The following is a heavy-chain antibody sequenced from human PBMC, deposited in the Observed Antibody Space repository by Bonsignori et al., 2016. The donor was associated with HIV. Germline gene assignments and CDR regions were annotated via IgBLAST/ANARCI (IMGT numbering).Heavy chain of an antibody. V-gene: IGHV3-7*01. D-gene: IGHD2-2*01. J-gene: IGHJ4*02. CDR2: IKQDGSEK. CDR3: ARAHQSAFDY. Sequence: VRQAPGKGLEWVANIKQDGSEKYYVDSVKGRFTISRDNAKNSLYLQMNSLRAEDTAVYYCARAHQSAFDYWGQGTLVTVSS.